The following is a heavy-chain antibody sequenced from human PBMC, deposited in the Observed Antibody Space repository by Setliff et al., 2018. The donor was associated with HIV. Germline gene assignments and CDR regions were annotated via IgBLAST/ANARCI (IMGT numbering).Heavy chain of an antibody. V-gene: IGHV3-21*01. J-gene: IGHJ4*02. Sequence: PGGSLRLSCAASGFTFSSYSMNWVRQAPGKGLEWVSSISSSSSYIYYADSVKGRFTISRDNAKNSLYLQMNSLRAEDTAVYYCARDCVAVAGTGSLDSWGQGTLVTVSS. CDR1: GFTFSSYS. CDR2: ISSSSSYI. CDR3: ARDCVAVAGTGSLDS. D-gene: IGHD6-19*01.